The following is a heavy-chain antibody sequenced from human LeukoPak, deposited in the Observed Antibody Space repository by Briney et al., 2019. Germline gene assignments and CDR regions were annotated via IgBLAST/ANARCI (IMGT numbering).Heavy chain of an antibody. CDR1: GFTFSSYA. CDR2: ISGSGGST. Sequence: GGSLRLSCAASGFTFSSYAMSWVRQAPGKGLEWVSAISGSGGSTYYADSVKGRFTISRDNSKNTLYLQMNSLRAEDTAVYYCAKPSARAIFGVVRISWFDPWGQGTLVTVSS. V-gene: IGHV3-23*01. J-gene: IGHJ5*02. D-gene: IGHD3-3*01. CDR3: AKPSARAIFGVVRISWFDP.